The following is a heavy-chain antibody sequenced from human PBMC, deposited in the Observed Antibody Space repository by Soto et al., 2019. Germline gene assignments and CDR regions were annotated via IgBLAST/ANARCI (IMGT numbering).Heavy chain of an antibody. Sequence: PSETLSLTCTVSGGSISSDDYYWSWIRQAPGRGLEWIGYIHSSGSIYYNPSLKSRATMSIDTAGNQFSLKVSSVTVADTVVYYCARDLDGLHDDTSGPFPRPGWGQGTLVTV. V-gene: IGHV4-30-4*01. CDR3: ARDLDGLHDDTSGPFPRPG. CDR1: GGSISSDDYY. CDR2: IHSSGSI. J-gene: IGHJ1*01. D-gene: IGHD3-22*01.